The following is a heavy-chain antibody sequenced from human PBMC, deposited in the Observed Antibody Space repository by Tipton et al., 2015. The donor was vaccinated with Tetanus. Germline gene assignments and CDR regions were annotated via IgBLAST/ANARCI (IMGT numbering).Heavy chain of an antibody. CDR2: IYTSGST. Sequence: TLSLTCTVSGGSISSYYWSWIRQPAGKGLEWIGRIYTSGSTNYNPSLKSRVTISVDTSKNQFSLKLSSVTAADTAVYYCASFYCSGGSCTDYWGQGTLVTVSS. CDR1: GGSISSYY. CDR3: ASFYCSGGSCTDY. J-gene: IGHJ4*02. D-gene: IGHD2-15*01. V-gene: IGHV4-4*07.